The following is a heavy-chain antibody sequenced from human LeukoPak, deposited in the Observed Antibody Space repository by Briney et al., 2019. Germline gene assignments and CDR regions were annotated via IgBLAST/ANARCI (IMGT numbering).Heavy chain of an antibody. CDR2: ISGSGGST. CDR1: GFTFSSYA. J-gene: IGHJ4*02. V-gene: IGHV3-23*01. D-gene: IGHD3-10*01. CDR3: AKEAGLLWFGELFQYYFDY. Sequence: GGSLRLSCAASGFTFSSYAMSWVRQAPGKGLEWVSAISGSGGSTYYADPVKGRFTISRDNSKNTLYLQMNSLRAEDTAVYYCAKEAGLLWFGELFQYYFDYWGQGTLVTVSS.